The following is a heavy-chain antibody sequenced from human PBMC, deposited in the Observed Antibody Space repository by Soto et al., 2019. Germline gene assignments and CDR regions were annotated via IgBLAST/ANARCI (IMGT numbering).Heavy chain of an antibody. V-gene: IGHV1-8*01. J-gene: IGHJ5*02. Sequence: QVQLVQSGAEVKKPGASVKVSCKASGYTFTSYDIIWVRQATGQGVEWMGWRNPSTGNTDSAEKFQGRLTMTSNTSISTGYMELSSLSFVHAAVYSCARGRRTVAGGFDPWGQGTLVTVSS. CDR1: GYTFTSYD. CDR3: ARGRRTVAGGFDP. CDR2: RNPSTGNT. D-gene: IGHD6-19*01.